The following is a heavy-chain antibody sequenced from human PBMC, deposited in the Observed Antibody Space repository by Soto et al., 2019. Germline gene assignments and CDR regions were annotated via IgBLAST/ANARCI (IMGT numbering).Heavy chain of an antibody. CDR1: GYTFTGYY. J-gene: IGHJ6*03. V-gene: IGHV1-2*04. CDR2: INPNSGGT. D-gene: IGHD3-9*01. Sequence: ASVKVSCKASGYTFTGYYMHWVRQAPGQGLEWMGWINPNSGGTNYAQKFQGWVTVTRDTSTSTAYMELRRLRSDDTAVYYCARASNIPFEFGYYYYYMDVWGKGTTVTVSS. CDR3: ARASNIPFEFGYYYYYMDV.